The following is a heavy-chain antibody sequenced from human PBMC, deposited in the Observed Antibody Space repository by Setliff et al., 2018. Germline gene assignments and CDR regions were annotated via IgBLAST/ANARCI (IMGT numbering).Heavy chain of an antibody. D-gene: IGHD3-22*01. CDR3: VRDLQDYYDSSGYYGAFDI. V-gene: IGHV1-46*01. CDR2: INPSGGLT. J-gene: IGHJ3*02. Sequence: ASVKVSCKASGYTLSKYYMHWVRQAPGQGLEWMGVINPSGGLTKYAQKFQGRVTMTSDTSTSTAYMELTRLTTDDTALYYCVRDLQDYYDSSGYYGAFDIWGQGTMVTVSS. CDR1: GYTLSKYY.